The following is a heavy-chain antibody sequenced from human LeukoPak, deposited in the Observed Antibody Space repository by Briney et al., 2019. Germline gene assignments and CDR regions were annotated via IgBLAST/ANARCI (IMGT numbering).Heavy chain of an antibody. J-gene: IGHJ4*02. CDR3: TRGKGDQGWY. CDR2: ISWNSGHK. V-gene: IGHV3-21*03. D-gene: IGHD2-15*01. CDR1: GFSVSSNC. Sequence: GGSLRLSCAASGFSVSSNCMTWVRQAPGKGLEWVSGISWNSGHKGYADSVKGRFTISRDNAKNSLYLQMNSLKTEDTAVYYCTRGKGDQGWYWGQGTLVTVSS.